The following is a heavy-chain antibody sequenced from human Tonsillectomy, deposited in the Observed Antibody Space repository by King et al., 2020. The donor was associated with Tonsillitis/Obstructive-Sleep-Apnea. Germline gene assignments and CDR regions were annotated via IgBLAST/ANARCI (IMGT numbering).Heavy chain of an antibody. CDR2: ISGIGAST. CDR3: AKEGGYCSGGSCYTGFYFDY. D-gene: IGHD2-15*01. CDR1: GGTFSSYA. J-gene: IGHJ4*02. V-gene: IGHV3-23*04. Sequence: DVQLVESGGGLVQPGGSLRLSCAASGGTFSSYAMSWVRQAPGKGLEWVAGISGIGASTNYAHSVKGRFTISRDNSKNTLYLQMNSLRADDTAVYYCAKEGGYCSGGSCYTGFYFDYWGQGTLVTVSS.